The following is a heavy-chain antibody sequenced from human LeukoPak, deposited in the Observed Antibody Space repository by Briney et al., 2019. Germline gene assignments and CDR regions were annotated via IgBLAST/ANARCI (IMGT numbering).Heavy chain of an antibody. CDR2: IWFDGKNT. V-gene: IGHV3-33*06. Sequence: PGGSLRLSCAASGFTFSTHAMHWVRQAPAKGLEWVAMIWFDGKNTHYVDSVKGRFTISRDNSKNTLYLQVNSLRAEDTAVYYCAKDLTYYDFWSGNAFDVWGQGTMVTVSS. D-gene: IGHD3-3*01. CDR1: GFTFSTHA. CDR3: AKDLTYYDFWSGNAFDV. J-gene: IGHJ3*01.